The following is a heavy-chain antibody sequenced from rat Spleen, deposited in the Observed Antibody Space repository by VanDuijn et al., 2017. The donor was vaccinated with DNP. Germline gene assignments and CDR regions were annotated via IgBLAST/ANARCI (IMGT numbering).Heavy chain of an antibody. V-gene: IGHV5-22*01. CDR1: GFTFSDYN. Sequence: EVQLVESGGGLVQPGRSLKLSCAASGFTFSDYNMAWVRQAPKKGLEWVATISYEGSSTYYGDSVKGRFTISRDNAKSTLYLQMNSLRSEDTATYYCARLYYYDGYYAMDAWGQGTSVTVSS. D-gene: IGHD1-12*02. CDR3: ARLYYYDGYYAMDA. CDR2: ISYEGSST. J-gene: IGHJ4*01.